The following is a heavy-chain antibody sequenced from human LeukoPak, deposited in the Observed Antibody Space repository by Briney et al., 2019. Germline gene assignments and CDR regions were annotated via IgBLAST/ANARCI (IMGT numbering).Heavy chain of an antibody. CDR2: INPNSGGT. J-gene: IGHJ4*02. CDR1: GYTFAGYY. CDR3: ASNSYGYSDYFDY. D-gene: IGHD5-18*01. V-gene: IGHV1-2*02. Sequence: ASVKVSRKASGYTFAGYYMHWVRQAPGQGLEWRGGINPNSGGTNYAQKFQGRVTMTRDTSISTAYMELSRLRSDDTALYYCASNSYGYSDYFDYWGQGTLVTVSS.